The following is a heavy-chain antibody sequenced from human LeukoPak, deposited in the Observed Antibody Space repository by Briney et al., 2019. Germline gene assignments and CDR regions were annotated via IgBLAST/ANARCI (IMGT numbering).Heavy chain of an antibody. CDR2: INPSGGST. CDR3: AREFRSGYVDY. V-gene: IGHV1-46*01. J-gene: IGHJ4*02. CDR1: GYTFTSYY. D-gene: IGHD1-26*01. Sequence: ASVKVSCKASGYTFTSYYMHWVRQAPGQGLEWMGIINPSGGSTSYAQKFQGRVTMTRDTSTSTVYMELSSLRSDDTAVYYCAREFRSGYVDYWGQGTLVTVSS.